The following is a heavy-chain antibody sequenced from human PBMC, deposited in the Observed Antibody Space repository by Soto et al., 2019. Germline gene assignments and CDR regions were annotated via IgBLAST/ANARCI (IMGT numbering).Heavy chain of an antibody. J-gene: IGHJ4*02. D-gene: IGHD2-2*01. Sequence: EVQLVESGGGLVKPGGSLRLSCAASGFTFSTYIMNWVRQAPGKGLEWVSSISSSSTYIYYADSVKGRFTISRDNAKNSLYLQMNSLRAEDTAVYYCARGGYCSSTSCPLLPFEYGGQGTLVTVSS. CDR1: GFTFSTYI. CDR2: ISSSSTYI. V-gene: IGHV3-21*01. CDR3: ARGGYCSSTSCPLLPFEY.